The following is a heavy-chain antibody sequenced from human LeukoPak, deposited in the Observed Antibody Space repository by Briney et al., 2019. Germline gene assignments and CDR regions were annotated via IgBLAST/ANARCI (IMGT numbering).Heavy chain of an antibody. CDR3: ARVPNYYDSSGYYHFDY. V-gene: IGHV3-21*01. CDR2: ISSSSSYI. CDR1: GFTFSSYS. D-gene: IGHD3-22*01. J-gene: IGHJ4*02. Sequence: GGSLRLSCAASGFTFSSYSMNWVRQAPGKGLEWVSSISSSSSYIYYADSVKGRFTISRDNAKNSLYLQMNSLRAEDTAVYYCARVPNYYDSSGYYHFDYWGQGTLVTVSS.